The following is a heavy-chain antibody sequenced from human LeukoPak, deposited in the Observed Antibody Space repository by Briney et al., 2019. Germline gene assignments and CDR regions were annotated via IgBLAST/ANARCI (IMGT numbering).Heavy chain of an antibody. J-gene: IGHJ6*03. CDR2: MNPNSGNT. Sequence: ASVKVSCKASGYTFTSYDINWVRQATGQGLEWMGWMNPNSGNTGYAQKFQGRVTMTRNTSISTAYMELSSLRSEDTAVYYCARGLFIAAAGTYYYYMDVWGKGTTVTISS. D-gene: IGHD6-13*01. CDR1: GYTFTSYD. V-gene: IGHV1-8*01. CDR3: ARGLFIAAAGTYYYYMDV.